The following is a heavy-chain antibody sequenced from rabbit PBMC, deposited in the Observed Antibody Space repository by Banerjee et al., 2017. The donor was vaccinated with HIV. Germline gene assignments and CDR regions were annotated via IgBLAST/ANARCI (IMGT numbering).Heavy chain of an antibody. V-gene: IGHV1S47*01. CDR3: VSCRWLRDYFNL. J-gene: IGHJ4*01. CDR2: IDPVFGST. CDR1: GFDISSYG. Sequence: QEQLVESGGGLVQPGGSLKLSCKASGFDISSYGVSWVRQAPGKGLEWIGYIDPVFGSTYYASWVNGRFTISSHNAQNTLYLQLNSLTAADTATYFCVSCRWLRDYFNLWGPGTLVTVS. D-gene: IGHD4-1*01.